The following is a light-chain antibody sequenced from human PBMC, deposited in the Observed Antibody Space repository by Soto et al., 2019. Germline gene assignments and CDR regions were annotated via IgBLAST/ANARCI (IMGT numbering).Light chain of an antibody. CDR2: EVS. J-gene: IGLJ1*01. Sequence: QSVLTQPASVSGSPGQSITISCTGTSCDVGGYNYVSWYQQHPGKAPKLMIYEVSNRPSRVSNRFSGSKSGNTASLTISGLQAEDEADYYCSSYTSSSTYVFXTGTKVTVL. V-gene: IGLV2-14*01. CDR3: SSYTSSSTYV. CDR1: SCDVGGYNY.